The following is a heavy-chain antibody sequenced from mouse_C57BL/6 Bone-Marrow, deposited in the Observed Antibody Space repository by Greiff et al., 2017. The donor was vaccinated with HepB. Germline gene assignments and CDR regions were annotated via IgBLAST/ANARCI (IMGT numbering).Heavy chain of an antibody. CDR3: AGGRGFAY. D-gene: IGHD1-1*01. Sequence: VQLVESGAELARPGASVKLSCKASGYTFTSYGISWVKQRTGQGLEWIGEIYPGSGSTNYNEKFKSKATLTVDTSSSTAYMQLSSLTSEDSAVYYCAGGRGFAYWGQGTLVTVSA. V-gene: IGHV1-81*01. J-gene: IGHJ3*01. CDR1: GYTFTSYG. CDR2: IYPGSGST.